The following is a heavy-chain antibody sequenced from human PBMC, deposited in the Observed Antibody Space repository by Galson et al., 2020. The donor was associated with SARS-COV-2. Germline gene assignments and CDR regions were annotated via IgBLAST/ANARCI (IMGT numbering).Heavy chain of an antibody. CDR3: ARDILTGYYSLPFDY. D-gene: IGHD3-9*01. J-gene: IGHJ4*02. CDR1: GFTFSSYA. Sequence: GGSLRLSCAASGFTFSSYAMHWVRQAPGKGLEWVAVISYDGSNKYYADSVKGRFTISRDNSKNTLYLQMNSLRAEDTAVYYCARDILTGYYSLPFDYGGQGTLVTVAA. V-gene: IGHV3-30*04. CDR2: ISYDGSNK.